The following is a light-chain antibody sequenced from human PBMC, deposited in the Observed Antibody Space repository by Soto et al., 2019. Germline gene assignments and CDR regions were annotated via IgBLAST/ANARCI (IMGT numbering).Light chain of an antibody. V-gene: IGKV1-5*01. J-gene: IGKJ1*01. CDR2: DAS. CDR1: QSVSSY. Sequence: TQSPATLSLSPGERATLSCRASQSVSSYLAWYQQKPGKGPKFLIYDASSLESGVPSKFSGSGSGTEFTLTISSLQPGDFATYYCQQYNDYPWTFGQGTRVEI. CDR3: QQYNDYPWT.